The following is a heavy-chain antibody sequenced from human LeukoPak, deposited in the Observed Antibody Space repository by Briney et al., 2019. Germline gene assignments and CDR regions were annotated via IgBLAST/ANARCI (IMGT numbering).Heavy chain of an antibody. V-gene: IGHV4-34*01. CDR1: GGPFGVYY. Sequence: SETLSLTCAVYGGPFGVYYWSWVRQPPGKGLEWIGEINHSGSTNYNPSLNSRVTISVDTSKNHFSLKLSSVTAADTAVYYCAGPGAGDLDYWGKGTLVTVSS. CDR3: AGPGAGDLDY. CDR2: INHSGST. D-gene: IGHD3-10*01. J-gene: IGHJ4*02.